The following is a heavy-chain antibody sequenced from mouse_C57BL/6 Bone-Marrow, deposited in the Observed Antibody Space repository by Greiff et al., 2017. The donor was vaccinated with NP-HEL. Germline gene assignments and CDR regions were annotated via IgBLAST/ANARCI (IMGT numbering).Heavy chain of an antibody. J-gene: IGHJ1*03. D-gene: IGHD4-1*02. CDR3: ARDQLGRGYFDV. CDR1: GFTFSSYA. V-gene: IGHV5-4*01. Sequence: EVKLMESGGGLVKPGGSLKLSCAASGFTFSSYAMSWVRQTPEKRLEWVATISDGGSYTYYPDNVKGRFTIYRDKAKNNLYLQMSHLKSEDTAMYYGARDQLGRGYFDVWGTGTTVTVSS. CDR2: ISDGGSYT.